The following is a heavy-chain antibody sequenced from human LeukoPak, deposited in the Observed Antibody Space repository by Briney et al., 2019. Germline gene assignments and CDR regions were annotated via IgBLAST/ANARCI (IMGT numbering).Heavy chain of an antibody. CDR1: GGSIMSFY. Sequence: SETLSLTCTVSGGSIMSFYWSWIRQPAGKGLEWIGRIHTSGGTNYTPSLKSRVTMSVDTSKNQFSLNLTSVTAADTAVYFCARRATSSNWYFDLWGRGTLVTVSS. J-gene: IGHJ2*01. CDR2: IHTSGGT. D-gene: IGHD2-2*01. V-gene: IGHV4-4*07. CDR3: ARRATSSNWYFDL.